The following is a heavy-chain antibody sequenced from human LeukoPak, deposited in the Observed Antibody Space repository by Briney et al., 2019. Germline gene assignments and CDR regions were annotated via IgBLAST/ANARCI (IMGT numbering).Heavy chain of an antibody. CDR1: GFTFSSYG. D-gene: IGHD2-2*01. CDR3: AHRKATSWAHDY. J-gene: IGHJ4*02. Sequence: GGSLRLSCAASGFTFSSYGMHWVRQAPGKGLEWVSVIYGGGSGSTYYADSVKGRFTISRDNSKNTLNLQMNSLRAEDTAVYYCAHRKATSWAHDYWGQGTLVTVSS. CDR2: IYGGGSGST. V-gene: IGHV3-NL1*01.